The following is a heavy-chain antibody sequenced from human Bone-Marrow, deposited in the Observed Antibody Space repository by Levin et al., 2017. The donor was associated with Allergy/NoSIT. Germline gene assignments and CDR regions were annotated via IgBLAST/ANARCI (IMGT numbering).Heavy chain of an antibody. CDR3: ARSYSGTYIRHFEY. V-gene: IGHV4-38-2*02. J-gene: IGHJ4*02. D-gene: IGHD1-26*01. CDR1: GFSVSSGFF. CDR2: IHHSGNT. Sequence: KPSETLSLTCTVSGFSVSSGFFWGWIRQPPGKGLEWIGSIHHSGNTYSNPSLKSRVTTSLDTSNNQFSLRLSSVTAEDTAVYFCARSYSGTYIRHFEYWGQGTLVTVSS.